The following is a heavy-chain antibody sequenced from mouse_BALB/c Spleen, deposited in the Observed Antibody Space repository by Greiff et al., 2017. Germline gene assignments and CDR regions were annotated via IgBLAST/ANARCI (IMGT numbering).Heavy chain of an antibody. J-gene: IGHJ1*01. CDR1: GFSLPTYG. D-gene: IGHD1-1*01. CDR3: ARESYYGSRYFDV. CDR2: IWAGGST. Sequence: QVRLQQSGPGLLPPSQSLSITSPVPGFSLPTYGVHWVRQPPGKGLEWLGVIWAGGSTNYNSALMSRLSISKDNSKSQVFLKMNSLQTDDTAMYYCARESYYGSRYFDVWGAGTTVTVSS. V-gene: IGHV2-9*02.